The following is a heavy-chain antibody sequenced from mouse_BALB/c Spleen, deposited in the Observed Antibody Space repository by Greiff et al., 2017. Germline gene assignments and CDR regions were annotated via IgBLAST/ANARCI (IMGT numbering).Heavy chain of an antibody. Sequence: QVQLQQPGAELVKPGASVKISCKASGYTFTSYWMNWVKQRPGQGLEWIGEIDPSDSYTNNNQKFKDKATLTVDKSSSTAYMQLSSLTSEDSAVYYCARVDGYYYAMDYWGQGTSVTVSA. CDR1: GYTFTSYW. V-gene: IGHV1S126*01. D-gene: IGHD2-3*01. CDR2: IDPSDSYT. J-gene: IGHJ4*01. CDR3: ARVDGYYYAMDY.